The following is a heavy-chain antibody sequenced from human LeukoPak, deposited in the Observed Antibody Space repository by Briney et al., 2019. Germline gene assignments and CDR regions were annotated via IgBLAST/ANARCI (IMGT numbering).Heavy chain of an antibody. J-gene: IGHJ3*02. CDR2: IYPGDSDT. V-gene: IGHV5-51*01. CDR1: GYSFTSYW. CDR3: AGAYCGRTNCLIHDAFAI. D-gene: IGHD2-2*01. Sequence: PGESLKISCKGSGYSFTSYWIGWVRQMPGKGLEWMGIIYPGDSDTRYSPSFQGQVTISADKSISTAYLQWSSLKASDTAMYYCAGAYCGRTNCLIHDAFAIWGQGAMVTVSS.